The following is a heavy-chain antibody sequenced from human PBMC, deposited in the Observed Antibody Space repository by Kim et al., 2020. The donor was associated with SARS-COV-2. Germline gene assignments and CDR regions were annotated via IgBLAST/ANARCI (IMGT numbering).Heavy chain of an antibody. CDR1: GFTFSSYG. CDR3: ARGPLDILTGYSDY. V-gene: IGHV3-33*05. D-gene: IGHD3-9*01. Sequence: GGSLRLSCAASGFTFSSYGMHWVRQAPGKGLEWVAVISYDGSNKYYADSVKGRFTISRDNSKNTLYLQMNSLRAEDTAVYYCARGPLDILTGYSDYWGQGTLVTVSS. J-gene: IGHJ4*02. CDR2: ISYDGSNK.